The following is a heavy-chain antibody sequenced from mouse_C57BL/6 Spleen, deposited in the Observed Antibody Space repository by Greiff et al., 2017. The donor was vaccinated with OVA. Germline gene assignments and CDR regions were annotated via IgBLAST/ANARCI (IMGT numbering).Heavy chain of an antibody. J-gene: IGHJ4*01. V-gene: IGHV1-69*01. CDR2: IDPSDSYT. D-gene: IGHD1-1*01. CDR3: ARRGIYYYGSSLLYYAMDY. Sequence: QVQLKQPGAELVMPGASVKLSCKASGYTFTSYWMHWVKQRPGQGLEWIGEIDPSDSYTNYNQKFKGKSTLTVDKSSSTAYMQLSSLTSEDSAVYYCARRGIYYYGSSLLYYAMDYWGQGTSVTVSS. CDR1: GYTFTSYW.